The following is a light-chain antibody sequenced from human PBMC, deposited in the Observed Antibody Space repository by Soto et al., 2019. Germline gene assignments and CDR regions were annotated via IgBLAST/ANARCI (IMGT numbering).Light chain of an antibody. CDR2: DVS. CDR3: QQTYSTIS. Sequence: DIQMTQSPSSLSASVGDRFTLTCRSSESISTYLNWYQQKPGKAPKLLIFDVSTMQSGVPSRVSGSGSGTNFTLTISSLQPEDFATYYCQQTYSTISFGQGTRLEIK. CDR1: ESISTY. V-gene: IGKV1-39*01. J-gene: IGKJ5*01.